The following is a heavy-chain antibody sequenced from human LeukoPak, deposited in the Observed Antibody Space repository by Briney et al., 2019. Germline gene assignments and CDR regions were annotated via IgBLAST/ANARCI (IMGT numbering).Heavy chain of an antibody. V-gene: IGHV3-30*04. D-gene: IGHD3-22*01. CDR3: TLYFYDSSGLVRDY. Sequence: GGSLRLSCAASGLNFSDYGLHWVRQAPGKGLEWVAGISYNGTSIHYTDSVRGRFTISRDNSQNTLYLQMKSLRAEDTAMYYSTLYFYDSSGLVRDYWGQGTLVTVSS. CDR1: GLNFSDYG. J-gene: IGHJ4*02. CDR2: ISYNGTSI.